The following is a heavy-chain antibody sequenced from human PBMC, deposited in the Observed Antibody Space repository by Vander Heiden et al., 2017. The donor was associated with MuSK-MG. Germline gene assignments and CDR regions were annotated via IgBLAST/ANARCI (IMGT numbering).Heavy chain of an antibody. D-gene: IGHD6-13*01. CDR1: GFSLSNARMG. CDR2: IFSNDEK. J-gene: IGHJ4*02. CDR3: ARITGYSSSWYGDYFDY. Sequence: QVTLKESGPVLVKPTETLPLTCTVSGFSLSNARMGVSWIRQPPGKALEWRAHIFSNDEKSYSTSLKSRLTISKDTSKSQVVLTMTNMDPVDTATYYCARITGYSSSWYGDYFDYWGQGTLVTVSS. V-gene: IGHV2-26*01.